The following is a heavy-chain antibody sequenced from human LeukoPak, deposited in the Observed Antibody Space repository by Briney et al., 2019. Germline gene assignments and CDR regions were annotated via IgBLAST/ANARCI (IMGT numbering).Heavy chain of an antibody. CDR2: INPNSGGT. Sequence: ASVKVSCKASGYTFTGYYMHWGRHAPGQGLEWMGWINPNSGGTNYAQKFQGRVTMTRDTSISTAYMELSRLRSDDTAVYYCTRAPLWFGEFGFDPWGQGTLVTVSS. J-gene: IGHJ5*02. V-gene: IGHV1-2*02. D-gene: IGHD3-10*01. CDR1: GYTFTGYY. CDR3: TRAPLWFGEFGFDP.